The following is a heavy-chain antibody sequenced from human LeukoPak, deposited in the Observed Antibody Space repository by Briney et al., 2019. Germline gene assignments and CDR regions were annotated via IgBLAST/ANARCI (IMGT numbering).Heavy chain of an antibody. D-gene: IGHD6-13*01. J-gene: IGHJ3*02. V-gene: IGHV3-30-3*01. CDR3: ARDNSHSRIYSTRGNAFDI. Sequence: GGSLRLSCAASGFTFSSFPMHWVRQAPGKGLEWVAVISSDGNNKYYADSVKGRFTISRDNSKNTLYLPMNSLRVEDTAVYYCARDNSHSRIYSTRGNAFDIWGQGTMVTVSS. CDR2: ISSDGNNK. CDR1: GFTFSSFP.